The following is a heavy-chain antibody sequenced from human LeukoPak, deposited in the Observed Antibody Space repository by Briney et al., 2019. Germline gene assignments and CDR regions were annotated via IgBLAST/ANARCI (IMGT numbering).Heavy chain of an antibody. D-gene: IGHD5-18*01. CDR3: ARDQSLGGYSYGYIDN. CDR1: RFTFSNYW. V-gene: IGHV3-74*01. Sequence: GGSLRLSCAASRFTFSNYWMHWVRQVPGKGLVWVSRINSDGSSTSYADSVKGRFTISRDNAKNTLYLQMNSLRAEDTAVYYCARDQSLGGYSYGYIDNWGQGTLVTVSS. J-gene: IGHJ4*02. CDR2: INSDGSST.